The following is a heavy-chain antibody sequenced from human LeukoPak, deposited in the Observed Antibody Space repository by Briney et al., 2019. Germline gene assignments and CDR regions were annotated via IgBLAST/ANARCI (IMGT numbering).Heavy chain of an antibody. CDR1: GFAFSSYS. D-gene: IGHD3-3*01. CDR3: ARGVQEGFLEWVGDY. J-gene: IGHJ4*02. Sequence: GGSLRLSCAASGFAFSSYSMNWVRQAPGKGLEWVSHISNIIATIYNADSVKGRFTISRDNAKNSVYLQMNSLRAEDTAVYYCARGVQEGFLEWVGDYWGQGTLVTVSS. V-gene: IGHV3-48*01. CDR2: ISNIIATI.